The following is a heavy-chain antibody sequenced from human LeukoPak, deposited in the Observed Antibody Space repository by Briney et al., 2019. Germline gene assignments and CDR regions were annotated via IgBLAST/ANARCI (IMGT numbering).Heavy chain of an antibody. V-gene: IGHV1-2*02. J-gene: IGHJ4*02. CDR1: GYTFTGYY. Sequence: ASVKVPCKASGYTFTGYYMHWVRQAPGQGLEWMGWINPNSGGTNYAQKFQGRVTMTRDMSTSTVYMELSSLRSEDTAVYYCARVFSPIVGATIGEGPYYFDYWGQGTLVTVSS. CDR3: ARVFSPIVGATIGEGPYYFDY. D-gene: IGHD1-26*01. CDR2: INPNSGGT.